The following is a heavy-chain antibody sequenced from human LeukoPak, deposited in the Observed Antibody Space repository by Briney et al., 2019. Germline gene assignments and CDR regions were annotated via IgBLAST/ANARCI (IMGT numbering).Heavy chain of an antibody. J-gene: IGHJ4*02. CDR3: ARVSCSSTSCEYPFDN. D-gene: IGHD2-2*01. CDR1: GFTFSSYW. Sequence: PGGSLRLSCAASGFTFSSYWMHWVRQAPGKGLVWVSRIKTDGSSTDYADSVKGRFTISRDNAKNTLYLQMNSLRAEDTAVYYCARVSCSSTSCEYPFDNWGQGTLVTVSS. CDR2: IKTDGSST. V-gene: IGHV3-74*01.